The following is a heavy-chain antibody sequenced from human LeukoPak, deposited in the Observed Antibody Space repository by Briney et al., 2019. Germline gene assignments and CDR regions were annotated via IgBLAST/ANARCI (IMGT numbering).Heavy chain of an antibody. Sequence: GGPLRLSCAASGFTFSSYAMSWVRQAPGKGLEWVSAISGSGGSTYYADSVKGRFTISRDNSKNTLYLQMNSLRAEDTAVYYCAKDSDGSGSYNWFDPWGQGTLVTVSS. CDR2: ISGSGGST. CDR3: AKDSDGSGSYNWFDP. D-gene: IGHD3-10*01. CDR1: GFTFSSYA. V-gene: IGHV3-23*01. J-gene: IGHJ5*02.